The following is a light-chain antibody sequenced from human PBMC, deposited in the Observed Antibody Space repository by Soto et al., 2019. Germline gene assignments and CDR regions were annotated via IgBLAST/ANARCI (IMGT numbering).Light chain of an antibody. CDR3: QQYESSRT. CDR1: QSVSSTF. V-gene: IGKV3-20*01. J-gene: IGKJ1*01. Sequence: EIVLTQSPGTLSLTPGERATLSCRASQSVSSTFLAWYQQKPGQAPKVLIYGASTRATGIPDRSSGSGSGTDFTLTIIRLEPEDFAMYYCQQYESSRTFGQGTKVQMK. CDR2: GAS.